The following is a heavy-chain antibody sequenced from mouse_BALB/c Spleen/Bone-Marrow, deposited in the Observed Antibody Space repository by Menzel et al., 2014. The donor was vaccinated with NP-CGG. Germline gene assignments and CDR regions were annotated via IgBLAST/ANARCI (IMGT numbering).Heavy chain of an antibody. V-gene: IGHV1-61*01. CDR1: GYTFTGYW. D-gene: IGHD2-10*02. J-gene: IGHJ2*01. CDR2: IDPSDSET. CDR3: ARKYGKGGDY. Sequence: VHLVESGAELVRPGASVKSSCKASGYTFTGYWMNWVKQRPGQGLERIGMIDPSDSETHYNQMFKDKATLSVDKSSSTAYMQLSSLTSDDSAVYYCARKYGKGGDYWGQGTTLTVSS.